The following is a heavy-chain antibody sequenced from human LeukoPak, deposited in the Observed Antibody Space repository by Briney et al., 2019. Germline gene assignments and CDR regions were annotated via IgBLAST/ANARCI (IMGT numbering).Heavy chain of an antibody. CDR1: GFTFSSYG. V-gene: IGHV3-30*02. D-gene: IGHD6-6*01. J-gene: IGHJ4*02. CDR2: IRYDGSNK. CDR3: ARESGPISIAGRGYFDY. Sequence: TRGSLRLSCAASGFTFSSYGMHWVRQAPGKRLEWVAFIRYDGSNKYYADSVKGRFTISRDNSKSTLYLQMSSLRTEDTAVYYCARESGPISIAGRGYFDYWGQGTLVTVSS.